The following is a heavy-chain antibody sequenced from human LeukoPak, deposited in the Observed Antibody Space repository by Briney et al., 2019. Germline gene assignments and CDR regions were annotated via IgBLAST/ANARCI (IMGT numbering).Heavy chain of an antibody. J-gene: IGHJ4*02. D-gene: IGHD6-19*01. CDR2: IYYSGST. Sequence: PSETLSLTCSVSGGPTSSYYWSWIRQPPGKGLEWIGYIYYSGSTNYNPSLKSRVTISVDTSKNQCSLKLRAVSAADTAVYYCARLAGYSSGWYRYFDYWGQGTLVTVSS. CDR1: GGPTSSYY. V-gene: IGHV4-59*08. CDR3: ARLAGYSSGWYRYFDY.